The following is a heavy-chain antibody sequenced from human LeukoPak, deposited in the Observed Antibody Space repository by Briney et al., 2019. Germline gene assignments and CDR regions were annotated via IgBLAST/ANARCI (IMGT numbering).Heavy chain of an antibody. Sequence: HPGGSLRLSCAASGFTFSSYGMPWVRQAPGKGLEWVAVISYDGSNKYYADSVKGRFTISRDNSKNTLYLQMNSLRAEDTAVYYCAKDSAPLWPHLDYWGQGTLVTVSS. D-gene: IGHD2-21*01. CDR2: ISYDGSNK. CDR1: GFTFSSYG. J-gene: IGHJ4*02. V-gene: IGHV3-30*18. CDR3: AKDSAPLWPHLDY.